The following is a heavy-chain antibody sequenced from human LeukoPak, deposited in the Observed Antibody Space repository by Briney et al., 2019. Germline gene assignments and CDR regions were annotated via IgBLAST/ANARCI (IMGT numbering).Heavy chain of an antibody. D-gene: IGHD2-8*01. V-gene: IGHV3-48*01. CDR2: ISSSSSTI. CDR3: ARERRYCTNGVCYMGYFDY. CDR1: GFTFSSYS. J-gene: IGHJ4*02. Sequence: PGGSLRLSCAASGFTFSSYSMNWVRQAPGKGLEWVSYISSSSSTIYYADSVKGRFTISRDNAKNSLYLQMNSLRAEDTAVYYCARERRYCTNGVCYMGYFDYWGQGTLVTVSS.